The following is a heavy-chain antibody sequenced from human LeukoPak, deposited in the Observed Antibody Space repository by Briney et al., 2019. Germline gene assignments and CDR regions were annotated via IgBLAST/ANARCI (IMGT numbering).Heavy chain of an antibody. CDR3: ARGGYCSGGSCYLTWFDP. V-gene: IGHV4-31*03. D-gene: IGHD2-15*01. J-gene: IGHJ5*02. Sequence: PQTLSLTRTVSGGSISSGGYYWSWIRLHPGKGLEWIGLIYYSGSTYYNPSIKSRLTISVDTSKNQFSLKPSSVTAADTAVYYCARGGYCSGGSCYLTWFDPWGQGTLVTVSS. CDR1: GGSISSGGYY. CDR2: IYYSGST.